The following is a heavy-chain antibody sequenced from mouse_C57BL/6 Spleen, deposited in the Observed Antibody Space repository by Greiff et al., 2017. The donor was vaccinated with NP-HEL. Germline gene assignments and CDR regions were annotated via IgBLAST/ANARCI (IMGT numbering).Heavy chain of an antibody. J-gene: IGHJ1*03. Sequence: EVKLVESGGGLVQPGGSMKLSCAASGFTFSDAWMDWVRQSPEKGLEWVAEIRNKANNHASYYAVSVKGRFTISRDDSKSSVDLQMNSLRAEGTGIYYCTRGYYYGSSSYWYFDVWGTGTTVTGSS. V-gene: IGHV6-6*01. D-gene: IGHD1-1*01. CDR1: GFTFSDAW. CDR2: IRNKANNHAS. CDR3: TRGYYYGSSSYWYFDV.